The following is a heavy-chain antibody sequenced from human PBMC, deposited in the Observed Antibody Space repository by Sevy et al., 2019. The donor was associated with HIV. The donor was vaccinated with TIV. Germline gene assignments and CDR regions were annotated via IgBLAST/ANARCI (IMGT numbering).Heavy chain of an antibody. Sequence: SETLSLTCTVSGGSISSGDYYWSWISQPPGKGLEWIGCIYYSGRTYYNPSLKSRVTMSVDTSKNNFSLKLTSVTAADTAVYFCARWSYGDYVTYFDYWGQGTLVTVSS. V-gene: IGHV4-30-4*01. CDR1: GGSISSGDYY. D-gene: IGHD4-17*01. J-gene: IGHJ4*02. CDR3: ARWSYGDYVTYFDY. CDR2: IYYSGRT.